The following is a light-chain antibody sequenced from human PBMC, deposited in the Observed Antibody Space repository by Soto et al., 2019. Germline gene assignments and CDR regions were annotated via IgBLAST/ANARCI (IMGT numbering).Light chain of an antibody. V-gene: IGKV1-17*03. Sequence: DIQMTQSPSAMSASVGDRVTITCRASQGISNYLAWFQQEPGKVPQRLIYAASSLHSGVPSRFGGSGPVTEFTLNISTPQPEDFATYDCLQHNSYPWTFGRGTKVEIK. CDR3: LQHNSYPWT. J-gene: IGKJ1*01. CDR2: AAS. CDR1: QGISNY.